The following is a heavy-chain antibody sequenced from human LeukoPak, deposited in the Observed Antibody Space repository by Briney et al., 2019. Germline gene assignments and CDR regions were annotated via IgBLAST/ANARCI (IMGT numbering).Heavy chain of an antibody. CDR1: GGSISNYY. Sequence: SETLSLTCTVSGGSISNYYWSWIRQPPGKGLEWRGYIYYSGSTNYNPSLKSRVTISVDTSKNQFSLKLSSVTAADTAVYYCARDRRRGYFDYWGQGTLVTVSS. CDR3: ARDRRRGYFDY. J-gene: IGHJ4*02. V-gene: IGHV4-59*01. CDR2: IYYSGST.